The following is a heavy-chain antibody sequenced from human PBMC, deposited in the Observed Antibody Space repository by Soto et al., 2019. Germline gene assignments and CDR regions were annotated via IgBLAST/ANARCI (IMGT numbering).Heavy chain of an antibody. CDR1: GGSISSGGYY. CDR2: IYYSGST. D-gene: IGHD6-13*01. J-gene: IGHJ4*02. V-gene: IGHV4-31*03. CDR3: ARLPSSWSYYFDY. Sequence: SETLSLTCTVSGGSISSGGYYWSWIRQHPGKGLEWIGYIYYSGSTYYNPSLKSRVTISVDTSKNQFSLKLSSVTAADTAVYYCARLPSSWSYYFDYWGQGTLVTVSS.